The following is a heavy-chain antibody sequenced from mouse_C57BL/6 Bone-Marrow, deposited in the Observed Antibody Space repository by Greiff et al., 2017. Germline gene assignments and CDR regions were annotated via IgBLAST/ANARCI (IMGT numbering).Heavy chain of an antibody. Sequence: EVQGVESGGGLVKPGGSLKLSCAASGFTFSSYAMSWVRQTPEKRLEWVATISDGGSYTYYPDNVKGRFTISRDNAKNNLYLQMSHLKSDDTAMYYCARDAYYYGSPYYFDYWGQGTTLTVSS. J-gene: IGHJ2*01. CDR3: ARDAYYYGSPYYFDY. V-gene: IGHV5-4*01. CDR1: GFTFSSYA. D-gene: IGHD1-1*01. CDR2: ISDGGSYT.